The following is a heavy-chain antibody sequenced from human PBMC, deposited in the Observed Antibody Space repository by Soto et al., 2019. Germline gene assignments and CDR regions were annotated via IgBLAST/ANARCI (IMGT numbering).Heavy chain of an antibody. D-gene: IGHD6-19*01. CDR3: ARVRAAVAGLDGFDY. J-gene: IGHJ4*02. CDR1: GFTFSSYG. Sequence: GGSLRLSCAASGFTFSSYGMHWVRQAPGKGLEWVAVIWYDGSNKYYADSVKGRFTISRDNSKSTLYLQMNSLRAEDTAVYYCARVRAAVAGLDGFDYWGQGTLVTVSS. CDR2: IWYDGSNK. V-gene: IGHV3-33*01.